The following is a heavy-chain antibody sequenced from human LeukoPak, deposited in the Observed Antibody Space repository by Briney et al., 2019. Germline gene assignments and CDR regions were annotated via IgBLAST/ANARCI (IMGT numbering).Heavy chain of an antibody. CDR3: AHRAGLGSSWDINLDP. Sequence: SGPTLVKPTQTLTLTCAFSGFSLSTTGVGVGWIRQPPGEALEWLALIYWNDDKRYSPSLKSRLTITKDTSKNQVVLTMTNMDPVDTATYYCAHRAGLGSSWDINLDPWGQGTLVTVSS. CDR2: IYWNDDK. D-gene: IGHD6-13*01. V-gene: IGHV2-5*01. CDR1: GFSLSTTGVG. J-gene: IGHJ5*02.